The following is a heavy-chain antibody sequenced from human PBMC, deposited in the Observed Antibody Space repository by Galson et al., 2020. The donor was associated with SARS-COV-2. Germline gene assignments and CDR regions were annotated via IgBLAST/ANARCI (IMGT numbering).Heavy chain of an antibody. D-gene: IGHD4-4*01. Sequence: GESLKISCKGSGYSFTSYWIGWVRQMPGKGLEWMGIIYPGDSDTRYSPSFQGQVTISADKSISTAYLQWSSLKASDTAMYYCARGKGGTVTTSPLRPLLRFDPWGQGTLVTVSS. CDR1: GYSFTSYW. CDR2: IYPGDSDT. J-gene: IGHJ5*02. CDR3: ARGKGGTVTTSPLRPLLRFDP. V-gene: IGHV5-51*01.